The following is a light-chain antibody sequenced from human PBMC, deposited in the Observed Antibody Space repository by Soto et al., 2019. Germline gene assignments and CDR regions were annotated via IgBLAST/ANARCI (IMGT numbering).Light chain of an antibody. CDR1: QSIGRF. V-gene: IGKV1-39*01. J-gene: IGKJ4*01. Sequence: DIQMTQSPSSVSASVGDRVTITCRASQSIGRFLNWFQQKPGEAPKLLVYGTSNLHSGVPSRFSGSGSETEFTLTISSLQPEDFGMFYCQQSHSTPLTFGGGTRVE. CDR2: GTS. CDR3: QQSHSTPLT.